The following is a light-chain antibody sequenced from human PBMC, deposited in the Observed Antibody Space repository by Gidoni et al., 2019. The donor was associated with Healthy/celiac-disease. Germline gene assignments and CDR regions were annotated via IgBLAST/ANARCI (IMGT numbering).Light chain of an antibody. CDR1: RSNIGSNY. CDR2: RNN. J-gene: IGLJ3*02. V-gene: IGLV1-47*01. Sequence: QSVLTQPPSASGTPGQRVTISCSGSRSNIGSNYVYWYQQLPGTAPKLLIYRNNQRPPGVPDRFSGSKSGTSASLAISGLRSEDEADYYCAAWDDSLSGQGVFGGGTKLTVL. CDR3: AAWDDSLSGQGV.